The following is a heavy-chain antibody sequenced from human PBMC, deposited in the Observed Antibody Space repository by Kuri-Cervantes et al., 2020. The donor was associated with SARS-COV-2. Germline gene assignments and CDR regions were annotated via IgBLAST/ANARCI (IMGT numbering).Heavy chain of an antibody. D-gene: IGHD6-6*01. CDR2: ISYDGSDK. J-gene: IGHJ6*02. Sequence: GESLKISGAASGFPFSSYGIHWVRQAPGKGLEWVAVISYDGSDKYYADSVKGRFTISRDNSKNTLYLQMNSLRAEDTAVYYCAKDPASLRRQLGGSSNYYGMDVWGQGTTVTVSS. CDR3: AKDPASLRRQLGGSSNYYGMDV. CDR1: GFPFSSYG. V-gene: IGHV3-30*18.